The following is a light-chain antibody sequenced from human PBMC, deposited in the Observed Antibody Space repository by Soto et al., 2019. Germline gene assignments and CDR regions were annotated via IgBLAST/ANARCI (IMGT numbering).Light chain of an antibody. Sequence: DIQMTQSPSSLSASVGDRVIITCRASQSISTYLNWYQHKPRNAPKLLISAASTLQRGVPSRFSGSGSGSDFTLTISSLQPEDFATYYCQQSYNPPYTFGQVTKLEI. CDR1: QSISTY. CDR2: AAS. CDR3: QQSYNPPYT. V-gene: IGKV1-39*01. J-gene: IGKJ2*01.